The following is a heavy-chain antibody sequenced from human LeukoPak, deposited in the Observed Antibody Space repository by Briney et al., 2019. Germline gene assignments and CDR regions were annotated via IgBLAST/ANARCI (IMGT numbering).Heavy chain of an antibody. CDR2: VYPSAGTS. J-gene: IGHJ4*02. Sequence: ASVKVSCKASGYIFTSCYMHWVRQAPGQGLEWLGVVYPSAGTSDPAQRFRARITLSDDTSTSTAYMELRSLKSEDTAIYFCVREYHGGSFDFWGQGTLVTVSS. V-gene: IGHV1-46*03. CDR1: GYIFTSCY. D-gene: IGHD3-16*01. CDR3: VREYHGGSFDF.